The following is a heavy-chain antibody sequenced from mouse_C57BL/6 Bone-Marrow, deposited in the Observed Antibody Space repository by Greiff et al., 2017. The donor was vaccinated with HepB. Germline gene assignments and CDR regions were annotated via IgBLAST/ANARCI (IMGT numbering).Heavy chain of an antibody. CDR1: GYSFTGYF. CDR3: ARSGFAD. V-gene: IGHV1-20*01. J-gene: IGHJ3*01. Sequence: EVNVVESGPELVKPGDSVKISCKASGYSFTGYFMNWVMQSHGKSLEWIGRINPYNGDTFYNQKFKGKATLTVDKSSSTAYMELRSLTSEDSAVYYCARSGFADWGQGTLVTVSA. CDR2: INPYNGDT.